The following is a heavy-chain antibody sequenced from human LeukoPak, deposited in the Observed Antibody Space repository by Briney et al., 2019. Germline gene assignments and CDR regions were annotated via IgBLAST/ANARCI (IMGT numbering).Heavy chain of an antibody. Sequence: PGGSLRLSCAASGFTFSGYAMSWVRQATGKGLEWVSSTSRGGEITFYADSVKGRFTISRDNSKNTLYLQMNSLRAEDTAVYYCAKAGANWEYYFDYWGQGTLVTVSS. D-gene: IGHD1-1*01. V-gene: IGHV3-23*01. CDR3: AKAGANWEYYFDY. J-gene: IGHJ4*02. CDR2: TSRGGEIT. CDR1: GFTFSGYA.